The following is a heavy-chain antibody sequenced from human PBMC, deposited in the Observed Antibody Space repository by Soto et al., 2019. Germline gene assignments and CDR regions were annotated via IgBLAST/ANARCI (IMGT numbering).Heavy chain of an antibody. CDR3: ARDRRYSSSSFAFDI. Sequence: GGSLRLSCAASGFTVSSNYMSWVRQAPGKGLEWVSVIYSGGSTYYADSVKGRFTISRDNSKNTLYLQMNSLRAEDTAVYYCARDRRYSSSSFAFDIWGQGTMVTVSS. CDR2: IYSGGST. D-gene: IGHD6-6*01. CDR1: GFTVSSNY. J-gene: IGHJ3*02. V-gene: IGHV3-53*01.